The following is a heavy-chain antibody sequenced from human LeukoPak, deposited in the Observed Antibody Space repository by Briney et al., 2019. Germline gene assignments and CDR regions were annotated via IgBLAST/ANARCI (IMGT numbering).Heavy chain of an antibody. CDR1: GFTLNSQN. CDR3: ATDNGPLDN. CDR2: TQYDGTKE. V-gene: IGHV3-30*02. Sequence: GGSLRLSCAASGFTLNSQNMHWVRQAPGKGLQWVAFTQYDGTKESYGESVNGRFTISRDASKNPLFLQMNSLRDDDTALYYCATDNGPLDNWGQGTLVIVSS. D-gene: IGHD2-8*01. J-gene: IGHJ4*02.